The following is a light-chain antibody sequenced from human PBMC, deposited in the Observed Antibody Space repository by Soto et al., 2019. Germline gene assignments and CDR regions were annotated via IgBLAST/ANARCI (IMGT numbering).Light chain of an antibody. CDR1: QSVSSN. J-gene: IGKJ2*01. CDR3: QQYNNCPPYT. CDR2: GAS. Sequence: EIVMTQSPATLSVSPGERATLSCRASQSVSSNLAWYQQKPGQAPRLLIYGASTSATGIPARFSGSGSGTEFTLTISSLQYEDFAVYYCQQYNNCPPYTFGQGTKLEIK. V-gene: IGKV3-15*01.